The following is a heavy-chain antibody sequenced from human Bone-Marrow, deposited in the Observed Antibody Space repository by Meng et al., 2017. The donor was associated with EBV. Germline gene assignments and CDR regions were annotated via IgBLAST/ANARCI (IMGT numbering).Heavy chain of an antibody. CDR3: ARDAGDDGSGSYYSDY. J-gene: IGHJ4*02. V-gene: IGHV4-4*02. D-gene: IGHD3-10*01. CDR2: IYHSGST. CDR1: GGSISSSNW. Sequence: QVQRQESGPGLVKPSGTLSLTCAVSGGSISSSNWWSWVRQPPGKGLEWIGEIYHSGSTNYNPSLKSRVTITVDKSKNQFSLNLSSVTAADTAVYYCARDAGDDGSGSYYSDYWGQGTLVTVSS.